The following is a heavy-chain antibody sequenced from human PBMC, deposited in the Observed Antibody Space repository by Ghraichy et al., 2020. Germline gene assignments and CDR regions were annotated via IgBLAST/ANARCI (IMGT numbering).Heavy chain of an antibody. J-gene: IGHJ6*03. CDR1: DASFNGYY. D-gene: IGHD3-10*01. V-gene: IGHV4-34*01. CDR3: ARAYYFGSGRYSRYRCQYYMDV. Sequence: SETLSLTCAVYDASFNGYYWTWIRQPPGKGLEWIGEINQSGTTNYNPSLKSRVTISVDRTNYQFSLRLRSVTAADTALYYCARAYYFGSGRYSRYRCQYYMDVWGKGTTVIVSS. CDR2: INQSGTT.